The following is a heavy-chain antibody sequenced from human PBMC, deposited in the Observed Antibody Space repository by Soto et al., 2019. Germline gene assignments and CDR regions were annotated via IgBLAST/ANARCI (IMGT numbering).Heavy chain of an antibody. V-gene: IGHV4-39*01. CDR1: GGSISSSSYY. D-gene: IGHD3-16*02. Sequence: SETLSLTCTVSGGSISSSSYYWGWIRQPPGKGLEWIGSIYYSGSTYYNPSLKSRVTISVDTSKNQFSLKLSSVTAADTAVYYCASPRIMITFGGVIPDAFDIWGQGTMVTVSS. CDR2: IYYSGST. CDR3: ASPRIMITFGGVIPDAFDI. J-gene: IGHJ3*02.